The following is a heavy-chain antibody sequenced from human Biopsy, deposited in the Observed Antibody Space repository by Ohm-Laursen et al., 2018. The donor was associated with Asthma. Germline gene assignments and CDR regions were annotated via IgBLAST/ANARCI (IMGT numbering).Heavy chain of an antibody. CDR2: ISVYNGNT. J-gene: IGHJ6*02. Sequence: ASVKVSCKTSGYTFNSAGITWGGQAPGQGLDGMGWISVYNGNTKVAQKLQDRVTMITDTSTSTAYMELRSLRSDDTAVYFCARAVDYSHYYGIDVWGQGTTVTVS. D-gene: IGHD3-10*01. CDR3: ARAVDYSHYYGIDV. CDR1: GYTFNSAG. V-gene: IGHV1-18*01.